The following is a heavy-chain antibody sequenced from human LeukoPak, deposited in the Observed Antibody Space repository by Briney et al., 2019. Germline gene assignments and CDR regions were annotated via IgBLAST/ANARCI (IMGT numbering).Heavy chain of an antibody. CDR2: INHSGSN. Sequence: SQTLSPTCPLYAGSFTSNYRSWIRQPPGNRLEWIGEINHSGSNNYNPSLKTEFTIPVDTSKNQFSLKLSSVTAADTAVYYCARGRATMVRGVSRPSDYWGQGTLVTVSS. V-gene: IGHV4-34*01. CDR1: AGSFTSNY. D-gene: IGHD3-10*01. CDR3: ARGRATMVRGVSRPSDY. J-gene: IGHJ4*02.